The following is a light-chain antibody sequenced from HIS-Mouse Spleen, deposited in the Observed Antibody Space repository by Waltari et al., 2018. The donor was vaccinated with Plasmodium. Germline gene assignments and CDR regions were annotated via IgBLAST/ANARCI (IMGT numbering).Light chain of an antibody. CDR2: QDS. Sequence: SYELTQPPSVSVSPGQTASIPCSGDKLGDKYACWYQQKPGQSPVLVIYQDSKRPSGFPGRFAGSNSGNTATLTISGSQAMDEADYYCQAWDSRTAVFGGGTKLTVL. J-gene: IGLJ3*02. CDR3: QAWDSRTAV. CDR1: KLGDKY. V-gene: IGLV3-1*01.